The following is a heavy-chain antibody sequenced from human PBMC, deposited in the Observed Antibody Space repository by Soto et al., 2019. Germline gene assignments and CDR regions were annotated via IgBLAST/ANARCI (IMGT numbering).Heavy chain of an antibody. J-gene: IGHJ4*02. CDR1: GFTFSSYA. V-gene: IGHV3-23*01. D-gene: IGHD6-19*01. CDR2: ISGSGGST. CDR3: AKVVGIAVAQNEQIDY. Sequence: SGGSLRLSCAASGFTFSSYAMSWVRQAPGKGLEWVSAISGSGGSTYYADSVKGRFTISRDNSKNTLYLQMNSLRAEDTAVYYCAKVVGIAVAQNEQIDYWGQGTLVTVSS.